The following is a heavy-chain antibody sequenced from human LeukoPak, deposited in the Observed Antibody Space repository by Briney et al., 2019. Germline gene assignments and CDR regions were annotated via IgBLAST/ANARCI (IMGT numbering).Heavy chain of an antibody. CDR3: ARGNWFDP. V-gene: IGHV1-8*02. CDR2: INPNSGNT. CDR1: GYTFTGYY. J-gene: IGHJ5*02. Sequence: ASVKVSCKASGYTFTGYYMHWVRQAPGQGLEWMGWINPNSGNTGYAQKFQGRVTMTRNTSISTAYMELSSLRSEDTAVYYCARGNWFDPWGQGTLVTVSS.